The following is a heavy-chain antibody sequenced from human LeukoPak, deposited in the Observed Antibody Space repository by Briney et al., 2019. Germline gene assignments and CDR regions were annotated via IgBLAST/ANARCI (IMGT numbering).Heavy chain of an antibody. CDR1: GFIFSSYW. V-gene: IGHV3-7*05. CDR3: ARDLRDFWSGSCDY. Sequence: GGSLRLSCAASGFIFSSYWMRWVRQAPGKGREWGANIKQHASVKYYVHSLKGPFTISTDNAKTSLSLQMNSLRAEDTAVYYCARDLRDFWSGSCDYWGQGTLVTVSS. CDR2: IKQHASVK. D-gene: IGHD3-3*01. J-gene: IGHJ4*02.